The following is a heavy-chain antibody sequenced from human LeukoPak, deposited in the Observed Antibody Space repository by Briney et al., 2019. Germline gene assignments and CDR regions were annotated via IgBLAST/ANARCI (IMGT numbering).Heavy chain of an antibody. V-gene: IGHV4-59*01. J-gene: IGHJ6*03. D-gene: IGHD1-26*01. CDR3: ASTKYSGSYRLYYYYYYMDV. Sequence: SETLSLTCTVSGGSISSYYWSWIRQPPGKGLEWIGYIYYSGSTNYNPSLKSRVTISVDTSKNQFSLKLSSVTAADTAVYYCASTKYSGSYRLYYYYYYMDVWGKGTTVTVSS. CDR2: IYYSGST. CDR1: GGSISSYY.